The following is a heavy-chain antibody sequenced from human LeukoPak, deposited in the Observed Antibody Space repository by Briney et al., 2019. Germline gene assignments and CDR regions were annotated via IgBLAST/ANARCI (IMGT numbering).Heavy chain of an antibody. CDR1: GFTFSSYG. J-gene: IGHJ4*02. D-gene: IGHD3-22*01. CDR2: IWYDGSNK. Sequence: GRSLRLSCAASGFTFSSYGMHWVRQAPGKGLEWVAVIWYDGSNKYYADSVKGRFTISRDNSKNTLYLQMNSLRAEDTAVYYCARDKLPDLYYYDSSGYYLDYWGQETLVTVSS. V-gene: IGHV3-33*01. CDR3: ARDKLPDLYYYDSSGYYLDY.